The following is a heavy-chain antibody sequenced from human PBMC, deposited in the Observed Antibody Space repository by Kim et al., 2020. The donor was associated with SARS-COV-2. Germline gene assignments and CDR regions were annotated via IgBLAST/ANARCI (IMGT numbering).Heavy chain of an antibody. V-gene: IGHV1-24*01. J-gene: IGHJ4*02. D-gene: IGHD2-8*01. CDR3: ALSIGGNGVCIDY. Sequence: YAQKYQGRVNMTEDTATDTAYMELSSLRYEDTAVYYCALSIGGNGVCIDYWGQGTLVTVSS.